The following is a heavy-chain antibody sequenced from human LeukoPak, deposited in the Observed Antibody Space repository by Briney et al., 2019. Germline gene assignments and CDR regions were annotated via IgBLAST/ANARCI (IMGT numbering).Heavy chain of an antibody. CDR2: ISGYNGNT. J-gene: IGHJ3*02. V-gene: IGHV1-18*01. CDR1: GYTFTSYD. D-gene: IGHD3-22*01. CDR3: ARTDYYDSSGYLGAFDI. Sequence: ASVKVSCKASGYTFTSYDINWVRQAPGQGLEWMGWISGYNGNTNYVQKLQGRVTMTTDTSTSIAYMELRSLRSDDTAVYYCARTDYYDSSGYLGAFDIWGQGTMVTVSS.